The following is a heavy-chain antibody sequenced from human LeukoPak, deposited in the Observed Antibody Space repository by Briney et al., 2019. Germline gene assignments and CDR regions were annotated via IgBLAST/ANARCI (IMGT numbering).Heavy chain of an antibody. CDR1: GGSFSGYY. CDR2: INHSGST. V-gene: IGHV4-34*01. Sequence: SETLSLTCAVYGGSFSGYYWSWIRQPPGKGPEWIGEINHSGSTNYNPSLKSRVTISVDTSRNQFSLKLSSVTAADTAVYYCARADGETWGQGTLVTVSS. CDR3: ARADGET. J-gene: IGHJ5*02. D-gene: IGHD3-3*01.